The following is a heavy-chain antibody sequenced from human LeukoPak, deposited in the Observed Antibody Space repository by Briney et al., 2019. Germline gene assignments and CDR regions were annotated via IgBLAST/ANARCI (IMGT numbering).Heavy chain of an antibody. CDR3: ARSGIVATIGEDYYYYGMDV. J-gene: IGHJ6*04. D-gene: IGHD5-12*01. CDR1: GGTFSSYA. V-gene: IGHV1-69*13. Sequence: SVKVSCKASGGTFSSYAISWVRQAPGQGLEWMGGIIPIFGTANYAQKFQGRVTITADEFTSTAYMELSSLRSEDTAVYYCARSGIVATIGEDYYYYGMDVWGKGTTVTVSS. CDR2: IIPIFGTA.